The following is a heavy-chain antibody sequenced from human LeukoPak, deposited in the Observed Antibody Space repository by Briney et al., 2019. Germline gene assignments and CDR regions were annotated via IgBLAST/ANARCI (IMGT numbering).Heavy chain of an antibody. J-gene: IGHJ4*02. CDR3: ARRGYSYAYDY. Sequence: GESLKISCKGSGYSFTSNWITWVRQMPGKGREWMGRIDPGDSYTIYNPSFQGHVTISTDKSIRTAYLQWSSLAASDTAMYYCARRGYSYAYDYWGQGTLVTVSS. V-gene: IGHV5-10-1*01. CDR2: IDPGDSYT. D-gene: IGHD5-18*01. CDR1: GYSFTSNW.